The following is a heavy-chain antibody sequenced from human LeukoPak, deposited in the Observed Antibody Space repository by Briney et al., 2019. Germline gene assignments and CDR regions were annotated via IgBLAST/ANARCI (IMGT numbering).Heavy chain of an antibody. V-gene: IGHV3-30*03. J-gene: IGHJ4*02. CDR1: GFTFISYG. Sequence: GGSLRLSCAASGFTFISYGMHWVRQAPGKGLGWVAVISYDGSNKYYADSVKVRFTISRDNSKNTLYLQMSSLRAEDTAVYYCVIVRGYFDSSGTDYWGQGTLVTVSS. D-gene: IGHD3-9*01. CDR2: ISYDGSNK. CDR3: VIVRGYFDSSGTDY.